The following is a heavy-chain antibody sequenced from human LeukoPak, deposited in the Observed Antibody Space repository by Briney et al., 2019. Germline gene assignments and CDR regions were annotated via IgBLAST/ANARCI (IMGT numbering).Heavy chain of an antibody. J-gene: IGHJ4*02. CDR3: ARRGAVYAGNDFDY. CDR1: GGSFSGYY. V-gene: IGHV4-34*01. CDR2: INHSGST. D-gene: IGHD4-23*01. Sequence: SETLSLTCAVYGGSFSGYYWSWIRQPPGKGLEWIGEINHSGSTNYNPSLKSRVTISVDTSKNQFSLKLSSVTAADTAVYYCARRGAVYAGNDFDYWGQGTLVSVST.